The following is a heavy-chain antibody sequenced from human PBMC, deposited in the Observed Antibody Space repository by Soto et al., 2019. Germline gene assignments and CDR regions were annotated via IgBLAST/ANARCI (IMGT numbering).Heavy chain of an antibody. CDR2: IATYNSNK. J-gene: IGHJ5*02. Sequence: ASVKVSCKTSGDTFTNFGLSWVRQAPGQGLEWMGWIATYNSNKNYAQKFQGRLTLTTDTSTSTGYMELKSLEYDDTAVYYCARVLRGVVNWFDPWGQGTLVTSPQ. CDR3: ARVLRGVVNWFDP. D-gene: IGHD3-10*01. V-gene: IGHV1-18*01. CDR1: GDTFTNFG.